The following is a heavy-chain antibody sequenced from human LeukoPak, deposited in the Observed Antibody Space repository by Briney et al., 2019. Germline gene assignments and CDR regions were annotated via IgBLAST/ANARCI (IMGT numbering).Heavy chain of an antibody. D-gene: IGHD4-17*01. CDR1: GYSFTSYW. J-gene: IGHJ4*02. Sequence: GESLKISFKGSGYSFTSYWIGWVRQMPGKGLEWLGVIYPGDSDTRYSPSFQGQVTISADKSISTAYLQWSSLKASDTAMYDCARSTSTVTDYWGQGTLVTVSS. CDR2: IYPGDSDT. V-gene: IGHV5-51*01. CDR3: ARSTSTVTDY.